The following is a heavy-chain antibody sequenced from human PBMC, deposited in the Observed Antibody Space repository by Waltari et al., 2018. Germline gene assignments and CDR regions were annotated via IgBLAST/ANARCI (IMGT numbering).Heavy chain of an antibody. CDR2: IIPIFGTA. J-gene: IGHJ1*01. V-gene: IGHV1-69*01. CDR3: ARGWELSEYFQH. D-gene: IGHD1-26*01. Sequence: QVQLVQSGAEVKKPGSSVKVSCQASGGPFSRSAIRWLRQAPGQGLEWLGGIIPIFGTANYAQKFQGRVTITADESTSTAYMELSSLRSEDTAVYYCARGWELSEYFQHWGQGTLVTVSS. CDR1: GGPFSRSA.